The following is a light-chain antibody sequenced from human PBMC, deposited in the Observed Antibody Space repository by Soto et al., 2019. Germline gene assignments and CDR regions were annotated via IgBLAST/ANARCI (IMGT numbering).Light chain of an antibody. J-gene: IGLJ3*02. CDR2: NNN. CDR1: SSSIGSNT. V-gene: IGLV1-44*01. CDR3: AAWDDSLNGPL. Sequence: QPVLTQPPSASGTPGQRVTISCSGSSSSIGSNTVNWYQQLPGTAPKLLIYNNNQRPSGVPDRFSGSKSGTAASLAISGLQSEDEADYYCAAWDDSLNGPLFGGGTKVTVL.